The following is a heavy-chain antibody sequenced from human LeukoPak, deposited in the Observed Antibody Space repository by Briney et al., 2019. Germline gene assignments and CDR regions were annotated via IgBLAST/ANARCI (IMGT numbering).Heavy chain of an antibody. J-gene: IGHJ4*02. CDR2: ISESGDTT. Sequence: PGGSLRLSCAASGFTLSNYAMNWGRQAPGKGLEWVSSISESGDTTHYADSVRGRFTISRDNAQNTLYLQMNTLRAEDTALYYCAKQWVDCWGQGTLVTVSS. D-gene: IGHD1-26*01. CDR3: AKQWVDC. V-gene: IGHV3-23*01. CDR1: GFTLSNYA.